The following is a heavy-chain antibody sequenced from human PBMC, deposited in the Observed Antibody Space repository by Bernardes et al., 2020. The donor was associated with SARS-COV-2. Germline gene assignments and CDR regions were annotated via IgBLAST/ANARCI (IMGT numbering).Heavy chain of an antibody. D-gene: IGHD4-17*01. V-gene: IGHV3-53*01. J-gene: IGHJ4*02. Sequence: GGSLRLSCAASGFAVSSAYMSWVRQAPGKGLEWVSVVYSGDTIYYADSVKGRFTISRDNAKNSLYLQMNSLRAEDTAVYYCATDYGDCPLWGQGTLVTVSS. CDR1: GFAVSSAY. CDR2: VYSGDTI. CDR3: ATDYGDCPL.